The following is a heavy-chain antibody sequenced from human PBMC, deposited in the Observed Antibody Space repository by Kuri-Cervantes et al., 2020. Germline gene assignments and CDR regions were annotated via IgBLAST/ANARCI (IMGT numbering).Heavy chain of an antibody. CDR2: ISYDGSNK. Sequence: GGSLRLSCAASGFTFSSYGMHWVRQAPGKGLEWVAVISYDGSNKYYADSVKGRFTISRDNSKNTLYLQMNSLRAEDTAVYYCARGRFSSGWYVGYYYYYGMDVWGQGTTVTVSS. J-gene: IGHJ6*02. CDR3: ARGRFSSGWYVGYYYYYGMDV. CDR1: GFTFSSYG. D-gene: IGHD6-19*01. V-gene: IGHV3-30*19.